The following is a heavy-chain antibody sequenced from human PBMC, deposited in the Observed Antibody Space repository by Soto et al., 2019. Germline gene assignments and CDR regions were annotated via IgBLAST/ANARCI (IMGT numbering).Heavy chain of an antibody. Sequence: LKISCQGSGYSFTSYWIGWVRQRPGKGLEWMGRINPSDSYTTYSPSFQGHVTISTDKSFSTAYLQWSGLKASDTAMYYCARLGYCTGTSCYTFDSWGQGTLVTVSS. J-gene: IGHJ4*02. CDR2: INPSDSYT. CDR1: GYSFTSYW. V-gene: IGHV5-10-1*01. D-gene: IGHD2-2*02. CDR3: ARLGYCTGTSCYTFDS.